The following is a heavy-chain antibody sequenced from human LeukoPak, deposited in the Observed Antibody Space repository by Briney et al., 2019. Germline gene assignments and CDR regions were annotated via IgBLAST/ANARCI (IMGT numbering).Heavy chain of an antibody. CDR1: GFTFSSYA. CDR2: MSGSGDYT. Sequence: PGGSLRLSCAASGFTFSSYAMSWVRQAPGKGLEWVSTMSGSGDYTFYADSVKGRFTISRDNSKNTLYLQMNSLRADDTAVYYCAKRGIAAAASFDYWGQGTLVTVSS. D-gene: IGHD6-13*01. J-gene: IGHJ4*02. CDR3: AKRGIAAAASFDY. V-gene: IGHV3-23*01.